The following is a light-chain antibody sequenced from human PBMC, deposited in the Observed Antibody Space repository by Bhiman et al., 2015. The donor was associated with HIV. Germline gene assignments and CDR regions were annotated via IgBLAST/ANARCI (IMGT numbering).Light chain of an antibody. CDR2: DVA. V-gene: IGLV2-11*01. CDR1: TSDVGGYNS. J-gene: IGLJ1*01. Sequence: QSALTQPRSVSGSPGQSVTISCAGTTSDVGGYNSVSWYQHHPGKAPKLMIYDVAERPSGVPARFSGSRSGNTASLTISGLQAEDEADYYCSSYAHSYTSLFGGGTKVTVL. CDR3: SSYAHSYTSL.